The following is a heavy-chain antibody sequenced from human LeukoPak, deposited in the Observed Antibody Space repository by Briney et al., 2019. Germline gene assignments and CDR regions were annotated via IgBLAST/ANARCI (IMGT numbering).Heavy chain of an antibody. Sequence: ASETLSLTCTVSGGSISSSSYYWGWIRQPPGKGLEGIGSVYYSGSTYYNPSLKCRVTISVDTSKNQLSLKLSSVTAADTAVYYCARHEGGSYDSSGYCFDHWGQGTLVTVSS. J-gene: IGHJ4*02. CDR1: GGSISSSSYY. V-gene: IGHV4-39*01. CDR2: VYYSGST. D-gene: IGHD3-22*01. CDR3: ARHEGGSYDSSGYCFDH.